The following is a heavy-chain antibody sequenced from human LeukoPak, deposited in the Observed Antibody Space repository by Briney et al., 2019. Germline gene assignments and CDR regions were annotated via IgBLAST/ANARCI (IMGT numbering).Heavy chain of an antibody. V-gene: IGHV4-61*01. CDR2: IYYSGST. Sequence: SETLSLTCTVSGGSISSSSYYWSWIRQPPGKGLEWIGYIYYSGSTNYNPSLKSRVTISVDTSKNQFSLKLSSVTAADTAVYYCARGGDYYDSSGYYNDAFDIWGQGTMVTVSS. CDR1: GGSISSSSYY. CDR3: ARGGDYYDSSGYYNDAFDI. J-gene: IGHJ3*02. D-gene: IGHD3-22*01.